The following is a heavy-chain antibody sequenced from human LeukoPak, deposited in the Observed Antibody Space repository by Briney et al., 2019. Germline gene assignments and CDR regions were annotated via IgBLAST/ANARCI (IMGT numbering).Heavy chain of an antibody. CDR1: GGSISSSNW. CDR2: IYHSGST. J-gene: IGHJ6*03. CDR3: ARGGSTLHSAGGHDIEFYYYYYMDV. V-gene: IGHV4-4*02. Sequence: SETLSLTCAVSGGSISSSNWWSWVRQPPGKGLEWIGEIYHSGSTNYNPSLKSRVTISVDKSKNQFSLKLYSVTAADTAVYYCARGGSTLHSAGGHDIEFYYYYYMDVWGKGTTVTISS. D-gene: IGHD3-9*01.